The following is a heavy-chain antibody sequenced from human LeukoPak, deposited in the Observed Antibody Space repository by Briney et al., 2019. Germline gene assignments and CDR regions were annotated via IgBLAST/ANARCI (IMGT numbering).Heavy chain of an antibody. J-gene: IGHJ4*02. CDR1: GFTFKSYA. V-gene: IGHV3-64*04. CDR2: INTNGANT. CDR3: AKVDYGDSLPFDY. D-gene: IGHD4-17*01. Sequence: GGSLRLSCSASGFTFKSYAMHWVRQAPGKGLEYVSSINTNGANTYYADSVKGRFTISRDNSKNTLYLQMNSLRAEDTAVYYCAKVDYGDSLPFDYWGQGTLVTVSS.